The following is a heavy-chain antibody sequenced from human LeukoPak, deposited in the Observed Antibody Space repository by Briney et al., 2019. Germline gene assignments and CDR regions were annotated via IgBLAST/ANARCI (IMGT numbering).Heavy chain of an antibody. V-gene: IGHV1-69*13. CDR2: IIPILGTA. CDR1: GGTFSSYA. J-gene: IGHJ5*02. CDR3: ARAFGVVHLLFGTEVNWFDP. D-gene: IGHD3-3*01. Sequence: SVKVSCKASGGTFSSYAISWVRQAPGQGLEWMGGIIPILGTANYAQKFQGRVTITADESTSTAYMELSSLRSEDTAVYYCARAFGVVHLLFGTEVNWFDPWGQGTLVTVSS.